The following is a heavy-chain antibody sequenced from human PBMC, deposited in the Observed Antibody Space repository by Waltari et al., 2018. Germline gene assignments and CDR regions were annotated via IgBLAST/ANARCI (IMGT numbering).Heavy chain of an antibody. D-gene: IGHD1-26*01. CDR1: GFTVSSNY. V-gene: IGHV3-53*02. Sequence: EVQLVETGGGLIQPGGSLRLSCAASGFTVSSNYMSWVRQAPGKGLDRVSVISGGGSTYYADSVKGRVTISRDKSRSALYLQLNSLRAADTAVYYCAREGLVGATRVDYWGQGSLVTVSS. CDR3: AREGLVGATRVDY. CDR2: ISGGGST. J-gene: IGHJ4*02.